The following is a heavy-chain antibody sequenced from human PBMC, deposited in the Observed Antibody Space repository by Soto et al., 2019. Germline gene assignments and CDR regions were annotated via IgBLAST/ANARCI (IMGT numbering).Heavy chain of an antibody. CDR3: ARHDVDTSMVFDY. Sequence: SETLSLTCSVSGGSISSGGYYWSWLRQHAGTGLEWIGYVHHSGTTFYKSSLRSRVSMSIDTSKNHFSLNLTSVTAADTAIYYWARHDVDTSMVFDYWGQGSLVTVSS. D-gene: IGHD5-18*01. CDR2: VHHSGTT. V-gene: IGHV4-31*03. CDR1: GGSISSGGYY. J-gene: IGHJ4*02.